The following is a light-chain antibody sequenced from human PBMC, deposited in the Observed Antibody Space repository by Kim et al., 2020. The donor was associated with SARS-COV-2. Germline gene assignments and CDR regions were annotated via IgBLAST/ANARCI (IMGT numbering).Light chain of an antibody. J-gene: IGKJ2*01. CDR3: QQSDSTPYT. V-gene: IGKV1-39*01. Sequence: SGSVGDRVTITGRASQDITSYLNWYQQKPGKAPNLLIYAASSLERGVPSRFSGSGSGTDFTLTISSLQPEDFGTYYCQQSDSTPYTWGQETKLEI. CDR2: AAS. CDR1: QDITSY.